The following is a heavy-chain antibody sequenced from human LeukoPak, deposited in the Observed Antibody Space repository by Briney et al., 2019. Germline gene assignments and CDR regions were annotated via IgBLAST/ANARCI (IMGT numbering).Heavy chain of an antibody. V-gene: IGHV4-59*01. CDR3: ARGSGSGSDIDY. D-gene: IGHD3-10*01. CDR1: GGSISSYY. J-gene: IGHJ4*02. CDR2: IYYSGST. Sequence: SETLSLTCTVSGGSISSYYWSWIRQPPGKGLEWIGYIYYSGSTNYNPSLKSRVTISVDTSKNQFSLKLSSVTAADTAVYYCARGSGSGSDIDYWGQGTLVTVSS.